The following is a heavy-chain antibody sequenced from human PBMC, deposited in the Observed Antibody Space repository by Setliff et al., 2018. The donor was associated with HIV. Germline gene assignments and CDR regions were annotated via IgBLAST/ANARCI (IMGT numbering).Heavy chain of an antibody. CDR3: VRDDYGYKGKGCDY. D-gene: IGHD4-17*01. Sequence: SETLSLTCTVSGGSISSDDYYWNWIRQPPGKGLEWIGYITYSGSAYYNPSLKSRVTISIDTSNNQISLRLSAVTAADTAMYYCVRDDYGYKGKGCDYWGTGTLGTVSS. CDR1: GGSISSDDYY. CDR2: ITYSGSA. V-gene: IGHV4-30-4*08. J-gene: IGHJ4*02.